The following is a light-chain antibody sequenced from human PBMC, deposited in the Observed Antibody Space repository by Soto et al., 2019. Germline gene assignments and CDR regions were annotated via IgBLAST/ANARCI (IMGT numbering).Light chain of an antibody. J-gene: IGKJ1*01. Sequence: EIVLTQSPGTLSLSPGERATLSCRTSQSVSNNYLAWYQQKPGQAPRLLIYGASSRATGIPERFSGSGSGTDFTLTISRLEPEAFAVYYCQQYSSLWTFGQGTKVEI. CDR2: GAS. CDR3: QQYSSLWT. V-gene: IGKV3-20*01. CDR1: QSVSNNY.